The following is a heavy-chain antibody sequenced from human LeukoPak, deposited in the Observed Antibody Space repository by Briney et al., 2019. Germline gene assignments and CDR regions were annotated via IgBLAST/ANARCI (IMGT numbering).Heavy chain of an antibody. J-gene: IGHJ4*02. CDR3: ARGGEGYNYVY. Sequence: PSETLSLTCTVSGGSISNANYYWNWIRQPPGKGLEWIGYISYSGSTHYNPSLKSRATISADTSKNQFSLKLTSMTAADTAVYHCARGGEGYNYVYWGQGTLVTVSS. D-gene: IGHD5-24*01. CDR2: ISYSGST. CDR1: GGSISNANYY. V-gene: IGHV4-30-4*01.